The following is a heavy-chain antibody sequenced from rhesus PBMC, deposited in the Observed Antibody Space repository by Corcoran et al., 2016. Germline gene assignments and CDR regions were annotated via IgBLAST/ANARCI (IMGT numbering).Heavy chain of an antibody. Sequence: QLQLQESGPGLVKPSETLSLTCAVSGGSISSNYWSWIRQPPGKGLEWIGRISGSGARTEYNPTRKRRVTISTDTSKNQVSLKLSSVTAADTAVYYCARERGYSGSYYYLHYFDYWGQGVLVTVSS. V-gene: IGHV4-173*01. CDR2: ISGSGART. J-gene: IGHJ4*01. CDR1: GGSISSNY. D-gene: IGHD3-16*01. CDR3: ARERGYSGSYYYLHYFDY.